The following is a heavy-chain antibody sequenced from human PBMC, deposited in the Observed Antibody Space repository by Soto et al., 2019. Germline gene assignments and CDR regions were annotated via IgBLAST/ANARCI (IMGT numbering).Heavy chain of an antibody. D-gene: IGHD3-10*01. CDR3: AAHSGATYGPLDY. J-gene: IGHJ4*02. CDR2: IYHSGST. V-gene: IGHV4-4*02. CDR1: VGSISSSHW. Sequence: SSETLSLTCTVSVGSISSSHWWTWVRQPPGKGLEWIAEIYHSGSTNYNPSLESRVTISVDKSKNQFSLNLFSMTAADTAIYYCAAHSGATYGPLDYWGQGALVTVSS.